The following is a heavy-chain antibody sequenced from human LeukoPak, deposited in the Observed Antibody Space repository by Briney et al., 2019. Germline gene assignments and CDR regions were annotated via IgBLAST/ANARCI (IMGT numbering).Heavy chain of an antibody. D-gene: IGHD3-3*01. V-gene: IGHV4-34*01. CDR1: GGSFSGYY. J-gene: IGHJ4*02. CDR3: ARNDFWNPRPDY. Sequence: SETLSLTCAVYGGSFSGYYWSWIRQPPGKGLEWIGEINHSGSNNYNPSLKSRVTISVDTSKNQFSLKLSSVTAADTAVYYCARNDFWNPRPDYWGQGTLVTVSS. CDR2: INHSGSN.